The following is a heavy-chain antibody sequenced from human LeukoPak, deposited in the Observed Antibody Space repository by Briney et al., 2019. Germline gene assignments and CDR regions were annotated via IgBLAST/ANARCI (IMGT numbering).Heavy chain of an antibody. J-gene: IGHJ5*02. CDR3: ARDPGRNNWFDP. Sequence: GGSLRLSCAASGFTVSSNYMSWVRQAPGKGLVWVSRINSDGRSTSYADSVKGRFTISRDNAKNTLYLQMNSLRAEDTAVYYCARDPGRNNWFDPWGQGTLVTVSS. V-gene: IGHV3-74*01. D-gene: IGHD7-27*01. CDR1: GFTVSSNY. CDR2: INSDGRST.